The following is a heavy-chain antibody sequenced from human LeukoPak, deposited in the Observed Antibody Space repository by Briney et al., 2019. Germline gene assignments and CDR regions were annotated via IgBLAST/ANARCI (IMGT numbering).Heavy chain of an antibody. D-gene: IGHD2-8*01. V-gene: IGHV4-39*07. Sequence: SEIRSLTCTVSGGSVSSPSYSWGWIRQPPGKGLEWIGSMYHGGSNYNPSLKSRFTISVDKPKNQISLKLSSVTAADTAVYYCVRVVSPLGLFGVFDYWGQGTLVTVSS. CDR2: MYHGGS. CDR3: VRVVSPLGLFGVFDY. J-gene: IGHJ4*02. CDR1: GGSVSSPSYS.